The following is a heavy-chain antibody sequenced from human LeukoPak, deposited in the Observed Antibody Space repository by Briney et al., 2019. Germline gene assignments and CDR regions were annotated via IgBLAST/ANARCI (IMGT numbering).Heavy chain of an antibody. D-gene: IGHD3-16*01. CDR3: TRAGDDYVWEDFDY. Sequence: GGSLKLSCAASGFTFSGSAMHWVRQASGKGLEWVGRIRSKANSYATAYAASVKGRFTISRDDSTNTAYLQMNSLKTEDTAVYYCTRAGDDYVWEDFDYWGQGTLVTVSS. CDR2: IRSKANSYAT. J-gene: IGHJ4*02. CDR1: GFTFSGSA. V-gene: IGHV3-73*01.